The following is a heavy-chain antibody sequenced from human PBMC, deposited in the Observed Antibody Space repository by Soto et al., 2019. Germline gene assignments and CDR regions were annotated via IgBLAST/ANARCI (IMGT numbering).Heavy chain of an antibody. CDR3: ARDGITIFGVVIIHYYYGTDV. D-gene: IGHD3-3*01. J-gene: IGHJ6*02. CDR2: IIPIFGTA. V-gene: IGHV1-69*13. Sequence: ASVKVSCKASGGTFSSYAISWVRQAPGQGLEWMGGIIPIFGTANYAQKFQGRVTITADESTSTAYMELSSLRSEDTAVYYCARDGITIFGVVIIHYYYGTDVWGQGTTVTVSS. CDR1: GGTFSSYA.